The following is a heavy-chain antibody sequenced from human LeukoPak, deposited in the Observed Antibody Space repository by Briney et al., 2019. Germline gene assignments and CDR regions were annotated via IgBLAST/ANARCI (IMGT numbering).Heavy chain of an antibody. J-gene: IGHJ4*02. Sequence: GGSLRLSCAASGFTFNNYAMYWVRQAPGKELEWVAGIFGSGGSAHYADSVKGRFTIFRDNSKNTVYLQMNSLRAEDTAVYYCGKTTVGYSSGRYPGWPVDCWGQGTLVTVSS. CDR1: GFTFNNYA. V-gene: IGHV3-23*01. CDR3: GKTTVGYSSGRYPGWPVDC. D-gene: IGHD6-19*01. CDR2: IFGSGGSA.